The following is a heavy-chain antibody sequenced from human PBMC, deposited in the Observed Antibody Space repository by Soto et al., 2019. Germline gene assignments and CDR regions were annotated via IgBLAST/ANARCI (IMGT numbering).Heavy chain of an antibody. D-gene: IGHD3-3*01. CDR2: INHSGST. J-gene: IGHJ6*02. CDR1: GGSFSDYSWN. Sequence: SETLSLTCAVYGGSFSDYSWNWNWIRQPPGKGLEWIGEINHSGSTSHNPSLKSRVTLSLDTSKNQFSLILTSVTAADTAVYYCARGALNYVLWSGPIHGCMDVWGQGTTVTVSS. V-gene: IGHV4-34*01. CDR3: ARGALNYVLWSGPIHGCMDV.